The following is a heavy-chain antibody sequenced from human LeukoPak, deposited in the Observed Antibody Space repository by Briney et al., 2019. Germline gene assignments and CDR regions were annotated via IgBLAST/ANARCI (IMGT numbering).Heavy chain of an antibody. J-gene: IGHJ5*02. CDR2: IYSGGST. Sequence: GGSLRLSCAASGFTVSSNYMSWVRQAPGKGLEWVSVIYSGGSTYYADSVKGRFTISRDNSKNTLYLQMNSLRAEDTAVYYCARSSGTDSGWWYWFDPWGQGTLVTVSS. CDR3: ARSSGTDSGWWYWFDP. CDR1: GFTVSSNY. V-gene: IGHV3-53*01. D-gene: IGHD6-19*01.